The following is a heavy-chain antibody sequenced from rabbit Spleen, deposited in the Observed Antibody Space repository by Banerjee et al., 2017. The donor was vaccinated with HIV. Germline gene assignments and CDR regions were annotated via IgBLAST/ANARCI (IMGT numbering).Heavy chain of an antibody. CDR2: IYAGGSGNT. CDR1: GFSFSSSYY. CDR3: ARAGEGGDGYLNL. Sequence: QSLEESGGGLVQPEGSLTLTCTASGFSFSSSYYMCWVRQAPGKGLEWIACIYAGGSGNTYSATWAKGRFTISKTSSTTVTLQMTSLTVADTATYFCARAGEGGDGYLNLWGQGTLVTVS. D-gene: IGHD5-1*01. V-gene: IGHV1S40*01. J-gene: IGHJ4*01.